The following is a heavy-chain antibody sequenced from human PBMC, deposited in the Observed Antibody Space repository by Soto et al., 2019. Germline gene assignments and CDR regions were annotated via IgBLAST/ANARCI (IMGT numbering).Heavy chain of an antibody. D-gene: IGHD3-22*01. V-gene: IGHV4-31*03. Sequence: PSLTCTVSGGSISSGGYYWSWIRQHPGKGLEWIGYIYYSGSTYYNPSLKSRVTISVDTSKNQFSLKLSSVTAADTAVYYCARMPASRDSSGYSLDYWGQGTLVTVSS. CDR2: IYYSGST. CDR3: ARMPASRDSSGYSLDY. J-gene: IGHJ4*02. CDR1: GGSISSGGYY.